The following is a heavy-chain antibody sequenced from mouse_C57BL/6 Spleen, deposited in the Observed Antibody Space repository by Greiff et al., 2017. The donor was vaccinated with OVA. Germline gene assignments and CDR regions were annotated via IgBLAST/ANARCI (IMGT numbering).Heavy chain of an antibody. D-gene: IGHD1-1*01. V-gene: IGHV5-17*01. J-gene: IGHJ3*01. CDR2: ISSGSSNI. CDR3: ARGYYGSPRFAY. CDR1: GFTFSDYG. Sequence: EVQLMESGGGLVKPGGSLKLSCAASGFTFSDYGMHWVRQAPEKGLEWVASISSGSSNIYYEDTVKGRFTISRDNAKNTLFLQMTSLRSDDTAMYYCARGYYGSPRFAYWGQGTLVTVSA.